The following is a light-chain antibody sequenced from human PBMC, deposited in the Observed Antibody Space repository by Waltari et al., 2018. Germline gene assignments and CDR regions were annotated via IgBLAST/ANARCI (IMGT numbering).Light chain of an antibody. CDR1: HVARFY. CDR2: KDN. J-gene: IGLJ3*02. CDR3: LSPDNSGTYWV. Sequence: YELTQPPSVSVSLGQVDTVVCSGEHVARFYSYWNQQKPGQGPLLIIYKDNTRPSGIPERFSGSSSGTTATLTISGVQAEDEADYHCLSPDNSGTYWVFGGGTKVTVV. V-gene: IGLV3-16*01.